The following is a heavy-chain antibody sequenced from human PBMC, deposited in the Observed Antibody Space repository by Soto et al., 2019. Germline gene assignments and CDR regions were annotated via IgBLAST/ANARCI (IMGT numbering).Heavy chain of an antibody. J-gene: IGHJ3*02. Sequence: ASVKVSCKASGYTFTSYGISWVRQAPGQGLEWMGWINAYNGNTNYSQKLQGRVTITRDTSASTAYMELSSLRSDDTAVYYCARSVLRFLEWLFDAFDIWGQGTMVTVS. D-gene: IGHD3-3*01. CDR3: ARSVLRFLEWLFDAFDI. V-gene: IGHV1-18*01. CDR2: INAYNGNT. CDR1: GYTFTSYG.